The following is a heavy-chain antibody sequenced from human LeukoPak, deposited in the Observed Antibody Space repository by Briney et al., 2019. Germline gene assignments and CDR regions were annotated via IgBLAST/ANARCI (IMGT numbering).Heavy chain of an antibody. V-gene: IGHV3-21*01. Sequence: KPGGSLRLSYAASGFTFSSYSMNWVRQAPGKGLEWVSSISSSSSYIYYADSVKGRFTISRDNAKNSLYLQMNSLRAEDTAVYYCARDEAYCGGDCYPGVRAFDIWGQGTMVTVSS. CDR1: GFTFSSYS. CDR3: ARDEAYCGGDCYPGVRAFDI. D-gene: IGHD2-21*02. J-gene: IGHJ3*02. CDR2: ISSSSSYI.